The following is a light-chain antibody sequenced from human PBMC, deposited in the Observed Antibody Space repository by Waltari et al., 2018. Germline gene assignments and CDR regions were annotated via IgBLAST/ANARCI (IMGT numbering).Light chain of an antibody. Sequence: DIQMNQSPSTLSASVGDRVTIACRASPSVSDWLFLYQQKPGEAPKVLIYKLSTLENGVPPRFSGSGFETEFNLTITSLQPDDFATYYCQHFFNYPYTFGQGTKLE. CDR3: QHFFNYPYT. J-gene: IGKJ2*01. V-gene: IGKV1-5*03. CDR2: KLS. CDR1: PSVSDW.